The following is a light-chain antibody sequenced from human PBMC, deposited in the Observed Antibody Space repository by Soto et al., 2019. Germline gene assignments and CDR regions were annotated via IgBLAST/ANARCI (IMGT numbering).Light chain of an antibody. J-gene: IGKJ4*01. CDR2: DTS. CDR1: QNIDTY. CDR3: QQRSSWPRA. Sequence: EIVLTQSPATLSLSLGERATLSCRTSQNIDTYLVWYQQKPGLPPRLLIYDTSKRATGVPDRFSGSGSGTDFTLTISSLAPEDFALYYCQQRSSWPRAFGGGTKVEI. V-gene: IGKV3-11*01.